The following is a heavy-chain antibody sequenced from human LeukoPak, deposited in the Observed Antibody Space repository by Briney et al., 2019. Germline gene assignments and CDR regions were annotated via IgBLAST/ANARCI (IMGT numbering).Heavy chain of an antibody. D-gene: IGHD1-26*01. J-gene: IGHJ6*01. CDR1: GFTVNGVD. Sequence: GWSLRLSCAATGFTVNGVDLGGVRRTPGKGLEWVSGISGSGDNTLYADSVKGRFTISRDNSKNTLYPEMNSLRAEDTAIYYCAKMKGHPLPKYYMDVWGQGTTVTVSS. V-gene: IGHV3-23*01. CDR2: ISGSGDNT. CDR3: AKMKGHPLPKYYMDV.